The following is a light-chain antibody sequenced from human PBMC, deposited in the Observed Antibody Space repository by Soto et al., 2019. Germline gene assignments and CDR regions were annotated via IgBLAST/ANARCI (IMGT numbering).Light chain of an antibody. V-gene: IGLV2-11*01. CDR3: CSYAGSSPSVV. CDR1: SSDVGGYNY. CDR2: DVS. Sequence: QSVLTQPRSVSGSPGQSVTISCTGTSSDVGGYNYVSWYQQHPGKAPKLMIYDVSKRPSGVPDRFSGSKSGNTASLTISGLQAEDEADYYCCSYAGSSPSVVFGGGTKLTVL. J-gene: IGLJ2*01.